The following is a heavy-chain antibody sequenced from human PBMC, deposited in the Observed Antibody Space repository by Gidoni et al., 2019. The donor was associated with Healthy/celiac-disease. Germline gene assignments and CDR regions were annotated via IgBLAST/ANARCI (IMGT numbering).Heavy chain of an antibody. Sequence: QVQLQQWGAGLLKPSETLSLTCAVYGGSFSGYYWSWIRQPPGKGLEWIGEINHSGSTNYNPSLKSRVTISVDTSKNQFSLKLSSVTAADTAVYYCASRLAVAGTGRWFDPWGQGTLVTVSS. CDR1: GGSFSGYY. J-gene: IGHJ5*02. CDR3: ASRLAVAGTGRWFDP. D-gene: IGHD6-19*01. V-gene: IGHV4-34*01. CDR2: INHSGST.